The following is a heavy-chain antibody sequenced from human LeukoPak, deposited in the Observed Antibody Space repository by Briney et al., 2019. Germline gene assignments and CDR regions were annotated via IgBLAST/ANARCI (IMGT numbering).Heavy chain of an antibody. V-gene: IGHV3-23*01. J-gene: IGHJ4*02. Sequence: GGSLRLSCAASGFTFSSYAMSWVRQAPGKGLEWVSAISGSGGSTYYADSVKGRFTISRDNSKNTLYLQMNSLRAEDTAIYYCATSPHGGPGVYWGQGTLVTVSS. D-gene: IGHD1-14*01. CDR1: GFTFSSYA. CDR2: ISGSGGST. CDR3: ATSPHGGPGVY.